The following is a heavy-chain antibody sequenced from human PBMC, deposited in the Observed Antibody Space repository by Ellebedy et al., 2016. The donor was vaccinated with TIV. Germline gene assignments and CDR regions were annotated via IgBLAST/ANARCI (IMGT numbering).Heavy chain of an antibody. J-gene: IGHJ4*02. CDR2: ISYDGSNK. CDR3: ARDRYYYDSSGYYNDY. Sequence: GESLKISXAASGLTFSPYAMTWVRQAPGKGLEWVAVISYDGSNKYYADSVKGRFTISRDNSKNTLYLQMNSLRPEDTAVYYCARDRYYYDSSGYYNDYWGQGTLVTVSS. V-gene: IGHV3-30-3*01. D-gene: IGHD3-22*01. CDR1: GLTFSPYA.